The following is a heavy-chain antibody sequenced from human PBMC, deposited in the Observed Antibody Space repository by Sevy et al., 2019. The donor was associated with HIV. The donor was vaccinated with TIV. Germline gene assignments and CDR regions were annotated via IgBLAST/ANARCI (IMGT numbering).Heavy chain of an antibody. Sequence: GVSLRLSCAATAFTFSNYGRHWVRQAPGKGLEWVAVILFDGSKTYYADSVKGRFTISRDNSKNTLYLQMNSLRAEDTAVYYCAKPPPLEMWELLNWGLGTLVTVSS. V-gene: IGHV3-30*18. CDR3: AKPPPLEMWELLN. J-gene: IGHJ4*02. CDR2: ILFDGSKT. D-gene: IGHD1-26*01. CDR1: AFTFSNYG.